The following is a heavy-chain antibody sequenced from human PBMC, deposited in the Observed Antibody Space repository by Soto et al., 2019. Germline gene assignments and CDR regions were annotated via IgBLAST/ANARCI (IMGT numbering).Heavy chain of an antibody. V-gene: IGHV2-5*02. Sequence: SGPTLVNPTQTLTLTCSFSGFSLSSSGVGVGWIRQPPGKAPEWLAIVYWDDDKRYRPSLNNRLTITKDTSENQVVLTLTNMDPVDTGTYYCALLPYYTYYGTDVWGQGTTVTVSS. CDR3: ALLPYYTYYGTDV. D-gene: IGHD1-26*01. J-gene: IGHJ6*02. CDR2: VYWDDDK. CDR1: GFSLSSSGVG.